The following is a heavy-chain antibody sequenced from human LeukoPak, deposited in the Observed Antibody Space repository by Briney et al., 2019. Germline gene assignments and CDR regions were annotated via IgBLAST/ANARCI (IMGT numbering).Heavy chain of an antibody. D-gene: IGHD3-3*01. Sequence: NTSETLSLTCAVYGGSFSGYYWSWIRQPPGKGLEWIVYIYTCGSTNYSPSLKSRVTISVDTSKNQFSLKLSSVTAADTDVYYCARHSDFWSGYLTNPNYYYMDVWGKGTTVTVSS. CDR2: IYTCGST. CDR1: GGSFSGYY. V-gene: IGHV4-4*09. J-gene: IGHJ6*03. CDR3: ARHSDFWSGYLTNPNYYYMDV.